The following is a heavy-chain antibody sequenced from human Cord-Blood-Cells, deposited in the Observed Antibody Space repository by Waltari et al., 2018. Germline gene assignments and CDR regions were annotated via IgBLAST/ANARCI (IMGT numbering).Heavy chain of an antibody. CDR1: GYTFTSYA. D-gene: IGHD7-27*01. V-gene: IGHV1-3*01. J-gene: IGHJ4*02. CDR2: INAGNGNT. Sequence: QVQLVQSGAEVKKPGASVKVSCKASGYTFTSYAMHWVRQAPGQRLEWMGWINAGNGNTKYSQKFQGRGTITRDTSASTAYMELSSLRSEDTAVYYCARAGLNWGVGGYFDYWGQGTLVTVSS. CDR3: ARAGLNWGVGGYFDY.